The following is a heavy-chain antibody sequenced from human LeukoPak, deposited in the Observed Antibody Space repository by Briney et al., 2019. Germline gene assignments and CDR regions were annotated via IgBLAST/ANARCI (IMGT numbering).Heavy chain of an antibody. CDR1: GYSISSGYY. D-gene: IGHD3-10*01. Sequence: SETLSLTCTVSGYSISSGYYWGWIRQPPGKGLEWIGNIYHSGRTYDNPSLKSRVTISVDTSKNQFSPKLTSVTAADTAVYYCARDRELGYWGQGTLVTVSS. CDR3: ARDRELGY. V-gene: IGHV4-38-2*02. CDR2: IYHSGRT. J-gene: IGHJ4*02.